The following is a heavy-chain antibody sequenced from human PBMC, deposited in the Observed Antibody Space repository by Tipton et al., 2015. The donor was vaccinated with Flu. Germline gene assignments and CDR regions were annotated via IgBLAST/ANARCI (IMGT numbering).Heavy chain of an antibody. D-gene: IGHD3-16*01. J-gene: IGHJ4*02. Sequence: SLRLSCAASGFTFSDYALSWARQAPGKGLEWVSTISSNGAGTYYADSVKGRFTASRDNSKSAMYLQMNSLRAEDTAVYYCANAYYDYIWGKNIDYWGQGTLVTVSS. CDR2: ISSNGAGT. CDR3: ANAYYDYIWGKNIDY. CDR1: GFTFSDYA. V-gene: IGHV3-23*01.